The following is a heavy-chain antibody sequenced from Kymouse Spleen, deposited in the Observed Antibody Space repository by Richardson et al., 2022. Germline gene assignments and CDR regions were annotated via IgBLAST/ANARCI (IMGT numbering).Heavy chain of an antibody. V-gene: IGHV3-33*01. Sequence: QVQLVESGGGVVQPGRSLRLSCAASGFTFSSYGMHWVRQAPGKGLEWVAVIWYDGSNKYYADSVKGRFTISRDNSKNTLYLQMNSLRAEDTAVYYCARAITGTVDAFDIWGQGTMVTVSS. CDR2: IWYDGSNK. CDR1: GFTFSSYG. CDR3: ARAITGTVDAFDI. D-gene: IGHD1-20*01. J-gene: IGHJ3*02.